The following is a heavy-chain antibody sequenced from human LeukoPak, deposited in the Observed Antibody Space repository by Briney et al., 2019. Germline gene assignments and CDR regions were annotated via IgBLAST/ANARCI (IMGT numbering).Heavy chain of an antibody. CDR2: IRYDEKN. J-gene: IGHJ4*02. Sequence: PGGSLRLSCAASGFIFTDYGMHWVRQAPGKGLDWVAFIRYDEKNYYADSVKGRFTISRDNSKNTLYLQMSSLRVEDTAVYFCARVGALSSSWLLYWGQGTLVTVSS. V-gene: IGHV3-30*02. D-gene: IGHD6-13*01. CDR3: ARVGALSSSWLLY. CDR1: GFIFTDYG.